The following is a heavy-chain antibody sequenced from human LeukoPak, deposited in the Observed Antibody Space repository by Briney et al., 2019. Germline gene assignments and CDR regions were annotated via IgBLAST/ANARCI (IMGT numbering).Heavy chain of an antibody. CDR3: ARAKHIVVVTAPSEIDY. CDR2: INPSGGST. J-gene: IGHJ4*02. CDR1: GYTFTSYY. Sequence: ASVKVSCTASGYTFTSYYMHWVRQAPGQGLEWMGIINPSGGSTSCAQKFQGRVTMTRDTSTSTVYMELSSLRSEDTAVYYCARAKHIVVVTAPSEIDYWGQGTLVTVSS. V-gene: IGHV1-46*01. D-gene: IGHD2-21*02.